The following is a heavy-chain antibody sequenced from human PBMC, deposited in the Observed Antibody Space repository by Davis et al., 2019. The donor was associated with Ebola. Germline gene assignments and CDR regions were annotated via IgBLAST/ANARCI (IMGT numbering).Heavy chain of an antibody. CDR2: INPNSGGT. CDR3: ARLGRATATVTTLGFDY. D-gene: IGHD4-17*01. V-gene: IGHV1-2*06. Sequence: AASVKVSCKASGYTFTDYYMHWVRQAPGQGLEWMGRINPNSGGTNYAQKFQGRVTMTRDTSISTAYMELSRLRSDDTAVYYCARLGRATATVTTLGFDYWGQGTLVTVSS. J-gene: IGHJ4*02. CDR1: GYTFTDYY.